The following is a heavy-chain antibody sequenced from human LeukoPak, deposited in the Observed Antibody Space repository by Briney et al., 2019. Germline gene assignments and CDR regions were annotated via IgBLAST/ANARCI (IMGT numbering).Heavy chain of an antibody. J-gene: IGHJ4*02. V-gene: IGHV4-31*03. CDR3: ARGRLYSSGWAAYYFDY. CDR1: GGSISSGGYY. D-gene: IGHD6-19*01. CDR2: IYYSGST. Sequence: PSQTLSLTCTVSGGSISSGGYYWSWIRQHPGKGLEWIGYIYYSGSTYYNPSLKSRVTISVDTSKNQLSLKLSSVTAADTAVYYCARGRLYSSGWAAYYFDYWGQGTLVTVSS.